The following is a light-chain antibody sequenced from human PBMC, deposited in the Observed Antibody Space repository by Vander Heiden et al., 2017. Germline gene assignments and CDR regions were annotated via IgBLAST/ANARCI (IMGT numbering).Light chain of an antibody. Sequence: SYELTQPHPVSVSPGQPASITSSGRHLGDKFACWYQQKPGQAPVLVIYQDSKRPSGIPERFSGSNSGNTATLTIGGTQAMDEADYYCQAWDSSTVVFGGGTKLTVL. CDR3: QAWDSSTVV. CDR2: QDS. V-gene: IGLV3-1*01. J-gene: IGLJ2*01. CDR1: HLGDKF.